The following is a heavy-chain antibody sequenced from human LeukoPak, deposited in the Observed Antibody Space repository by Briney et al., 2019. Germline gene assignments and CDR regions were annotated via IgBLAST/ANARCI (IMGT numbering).Heavy chain of an antibody. CDR2: IIPIFGTA. V-gene: IGHV1-69*13. J-gene: IGHJ5*02. Sequence: SVEVSCKASGGTFSGYAISWVRQAPGQGLEWMGGIIPIFGTANYAQKFQGRVTITADESTSTAYMELSSLRSEDTAVYYCARAVVVPAARGAWFDPWGQGTLVTVSS. D-gene: IGHD2-2*01. CDR3: ARAVVVPAARGAWFDP. CDR1: GGTFSGYA.